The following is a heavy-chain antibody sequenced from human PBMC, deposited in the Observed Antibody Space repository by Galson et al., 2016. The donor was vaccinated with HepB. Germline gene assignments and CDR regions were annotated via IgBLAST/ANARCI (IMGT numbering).Heavy chain of an antibody. D-gene: IGHD2/OR15-2a*01. V-gene: IGHV3-7*05. CDR1: GFTISSYY. J-gene: IGHJ4*02. CDR3: TRDSGWASIHHY. Sequence: SLRLSCAASGFTISSYYMSWVRQAPGKGLEWVANIKQDGSDRNYVDSVKGRFIISRDNAKNSLYLEMNSLRAEDTAMYYCTRDSGWASIHHYWGQGTLVTVSS. CDR2: IKQDGSDR.